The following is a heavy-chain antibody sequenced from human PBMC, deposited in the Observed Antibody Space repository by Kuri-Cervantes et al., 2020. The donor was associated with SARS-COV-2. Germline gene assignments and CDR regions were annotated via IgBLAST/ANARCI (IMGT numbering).Heavy chain of an antibody. V-gene: IGHV4-39*07. CDR2: IYHSGST. CDR3: ARVGRAGPFDY. Sequence: GSLRLSCTVSGGFISSSSYYWGWIRQPPGKGLEWIGSIYHSGSTYYNPSLKSRVTISVDTSKNQFSLKLSSVTAADTAVYYCARVGRAGPFDYWGQGTLVTVSS. CDR1: GGFISSSSYY. D-gene: IGHD6-13*01. J-gene: IGHJ4*02.